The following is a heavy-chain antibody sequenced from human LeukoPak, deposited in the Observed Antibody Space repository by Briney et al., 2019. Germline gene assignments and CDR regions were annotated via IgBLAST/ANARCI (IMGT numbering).Heavy chain of an antibody. CDR2: VGRDGSEK. CDR1: GFTFSDYW. J-gene: IGHJ4*02. D-gene: IGHD1-26*01. V-gene: IGHV3-7*01. Sequence: GGSLRLSCAASGFTFSDYWTTWVRQVPGKGLEWAANVGRDGSEKNYVDSVEGRFTISRDNAKKSLDLEMNSLRVEDTALYYCAKVGTWELQRVFENWGQGTLVTVSS. CDR3: AKVGTWELQRVFEN.